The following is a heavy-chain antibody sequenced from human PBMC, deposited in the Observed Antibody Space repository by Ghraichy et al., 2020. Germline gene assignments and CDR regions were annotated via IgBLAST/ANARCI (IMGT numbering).Heavy chain of an antibody. CDR2: INHSGST. V-gene: IGHV4-34*01. D-gene: IGHD1-1*01. Sequence: SETLSLTCAVYGGSFSSYYWSWIRQPPGKGLKWIGEINHSGSTTYNPSLKSRVTISVDTSRNQFSLKLSSVTAADTAVYYCAKRTTGTTRYFDYWGQGTLVTVSS. J-gene: IGHJ4*02. CDR1: GGSFSSYY. CDR3: AKRTTGTTRYFDY.